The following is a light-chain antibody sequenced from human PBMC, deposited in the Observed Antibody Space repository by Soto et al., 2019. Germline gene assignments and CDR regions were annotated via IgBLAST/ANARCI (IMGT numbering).Light chain of an antibody. CDR3: MIWHSSAVV. V-gene: IGLV5-45*02. CDR2: YKSDSDK. J-gene: IGLJ2*01. CDR1: SGINVGTYR. Sequence: QLVLTQPSSLSASPGASASLTCTLRSGINVGTYRIYWYQQKPGSPPQYLLRYKSDSDKQQGSGVPSRFSGSKDASANAGILLISGLQSEDEADYYCMIWHSSAVVFGGGTKLTFL.